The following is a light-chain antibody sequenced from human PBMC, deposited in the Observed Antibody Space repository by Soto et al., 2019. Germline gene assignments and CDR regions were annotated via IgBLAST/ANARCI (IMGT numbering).Light chain of an antibody. CDR2: AAS. J-gene: IGKJ5*01. CDR3: QQLNSYPIT. V-gene: IGKV1-9*01. Sequence: IQLTQSPSSLSASVGDRVTITCRASQGISSYLAWYQQKSGKAPQLLIYAASTLQSGVPSRFSGSVSGTDFTLTINSLQPEDFATYYCQQLNSYPITFGQGTRLEIK. CDR1: QGISSY.